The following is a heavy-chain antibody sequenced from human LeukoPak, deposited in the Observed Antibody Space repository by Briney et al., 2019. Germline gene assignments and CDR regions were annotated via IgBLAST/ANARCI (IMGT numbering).Heavy chain of an antibody. D-gene: IGHD3-10*01. J-gene: IGHJ5*02. CDR1: GGSISSSNW. CDR2: IYHSGST. CDR3: ARVNTYYYGSGSGWFDP. V-gene: IGHV4-4*02. Sequence: SGTLSLTCAVSGGSISSSNWWSWVRQPPGKGLEWIGEIYHSGSTNYNPSLKSRVTISVDKSKNQFSLKLSSVTAADTAVYYCARVNTYYYGSGSGWFDPWGQGTLVTVSS.